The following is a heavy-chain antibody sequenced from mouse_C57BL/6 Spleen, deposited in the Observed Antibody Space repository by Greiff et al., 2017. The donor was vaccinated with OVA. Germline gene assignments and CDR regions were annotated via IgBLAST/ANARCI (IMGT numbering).Heavy chain of an antibody. CDR1: GYTFTSYW. D-gene: IGHD2-4*01. Sequence: QVQLQQSGAELVRPGSSVKLSCKASGYTFTSYWMHWVKQRPIQGLEWIGNIDPSDSETHYNQKFKDKATLTVDKSSSTAYMQLSSLTSEDSAVYYCARRAIYYDLDYWGQGTTLTVSS. V-gene: IGHV1-52*01. CDR2: IDPSDSET. CDR3: ARRAIYYDLDY. J-gene: IGHJ2*01.